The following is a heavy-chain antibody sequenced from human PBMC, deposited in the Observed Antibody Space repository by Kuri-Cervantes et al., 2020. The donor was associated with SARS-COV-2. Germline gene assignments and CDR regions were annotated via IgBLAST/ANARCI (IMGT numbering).Heavy chain of an antibody. Sequence: ASVKVSCKASGYTFTSYGISWVRQAPGQGLEWMGWISAYNGNTNYAQKLQGRVTMTTDTSTSTAYMELRSLRSEDTAVYYCARSGGSHYYYYYYMDVWGKGTTVTVSS. J-gene: IGHJ6*03. CDR1: GYTFTSYG. CDR3: ARSGGSHYYYYYYMDV. CDR2: ISAYNGNT. V-gene: IGHV1-18*04.